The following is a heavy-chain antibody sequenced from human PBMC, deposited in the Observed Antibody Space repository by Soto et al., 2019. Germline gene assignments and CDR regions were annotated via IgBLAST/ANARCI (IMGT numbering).Heavy chain of an antibody. Sequence: SETLSLTCTVSGGSISSYYWSWIRQPPGKGLGWIGYIYYSGSTNYNPSLKSRVTISVDTSKNQFSLKLSSVTAADTAVYYCARESGGDYNYYYYMDVWGKGTTVTVSS. CDR2: IYYSGST. D-gene: IGHD4-17*01. CDR1: GGSISSYY. CDR3: ARESGGDYNYYYYMDV. J-gene: IGHJ6*03. V-gene: IGHV4-59*01.